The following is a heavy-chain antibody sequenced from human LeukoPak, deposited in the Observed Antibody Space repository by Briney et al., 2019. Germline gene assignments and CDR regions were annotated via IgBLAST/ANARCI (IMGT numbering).Heavy chain of an antibody. D-gene: IGHD2-2*01. CDR1: GGSFSGYY. V-gene: IGHV4-34*01. CDR2: INHSGST. Sequence: SETLSLTCAVYGGSFSGYYWSWIRQPPGKGLEWIGEINHSGSTNYNPSLKSRVTISVDTSKNQFSLKLSPVTAADTAVYYCARQGVQSDIVVVPAAILVWGQGTLVTVSS. J-gene: IGHJ4*02. CDR3: ARQGVQSDIVVVPAAILV.